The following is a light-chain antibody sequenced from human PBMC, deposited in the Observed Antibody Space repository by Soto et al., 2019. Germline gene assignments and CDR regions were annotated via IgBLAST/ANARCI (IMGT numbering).Light chain of an antibody. CDR2: DVS. CDR1: SSDVGGYNY. V-gene: IGLV2-14*01. J-gene: IGLJ1*01. CDR3: SSDTSSSPLYV. Sequence: QSALTQPASVSGSPGQSITISCTGTSSDVGGYNYVSWYQQHPGKAPKLMIYDVSNRPSGVSNRFSGSKSGNTASLTISGLQAEDEADDYCSSDTSSSPLYVFGTGTKLTVL.